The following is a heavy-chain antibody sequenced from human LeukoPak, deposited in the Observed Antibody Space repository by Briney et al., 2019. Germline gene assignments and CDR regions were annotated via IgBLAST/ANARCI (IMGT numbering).Heavy chain of an antibody. Sequence: GGSLRLSCAASEFTFSSYRMNWVLQAPGKGLEWVANIHLTGGERYYVESLKGRFTISRDNARNSLYLQMNSLRAEDTAVYYCAKGGELRFLEWSTFYYYYYMDVWGKGTTVTVSS. J-gene: IGHJ6*03. CDR1: EFTFSSYR. D-gene: IGHD3-3*01. CDR2: IHLTGGER. V-gene: IGHV3-7*03. CDR3: AKGGELRFLEWSTFYYYYYMDV.